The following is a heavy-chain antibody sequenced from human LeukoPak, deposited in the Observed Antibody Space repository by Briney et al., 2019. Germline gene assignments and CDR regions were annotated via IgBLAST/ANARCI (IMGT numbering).Heavy chain of an antibody. V-gene: IGHV1-2*02. Sequence: ASVKVSCKASGYTFIDYHMHWVRQAPGQGLEWMGWINPNSGGTNYAQKFQGRVTMTRDTSISTAYMELSRLRSDDTAVYYCARGITGAYWRFDYWGQGTLVTVSS. CDR3: ARGITGAYWRFDY. D-gene: IGHD1-26*01. CDR2: INPNSGGT. CDR1: GYTFIDYH. J-gene: IGHJ4*02.